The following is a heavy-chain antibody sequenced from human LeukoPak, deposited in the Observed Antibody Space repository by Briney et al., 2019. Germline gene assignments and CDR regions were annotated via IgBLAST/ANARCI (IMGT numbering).Heavy chain of an antibody. CDR1: GFTFSSHW. J-gene: IGHJ3*02. V-gene: IGHV3-74*01. CDR3: ASSSPRDAFDI. CDR2: IKYDARST. Sequence: GGSLRLSCAGSGFTFSSHWMHWVRHAQGKGLVWVSRIKYDARSTTYADSVKGRFTIARDNAKNTLYLQMSSLRAEDTAVYYCASSSPRDAFDIWGQGTMVTVSS.